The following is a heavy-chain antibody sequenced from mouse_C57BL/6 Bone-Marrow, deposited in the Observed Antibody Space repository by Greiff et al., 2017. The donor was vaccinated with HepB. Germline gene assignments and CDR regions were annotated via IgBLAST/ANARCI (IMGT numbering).Heavy chain of an antibody. Sequence: EVMLVESGGDLVKPGGSLKLSCAASGFTFSSYGMSWVRQTPDKRLEWVATISSGGSYTYYPDSVKGRFTITRDNAKNTQYLQMSSLKSEDTAMYYCASPYGSYDYWVQGTTLTVSS. CDR3: ASPYGSYDY. CDR1: GFTFSSYG. CDR2: ISSGGSYT. V-gene: IGHV5-6*01. J-gene: IGHJ2*01. D-gene: IGHD2-2*01.